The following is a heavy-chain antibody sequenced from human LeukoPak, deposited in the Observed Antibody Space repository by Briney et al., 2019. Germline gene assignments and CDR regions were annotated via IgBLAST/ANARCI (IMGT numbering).Heavy chain of an antibody. Sequence: GGSLRLSCAASGFTFSSYWMHRVRQAPGEGLVWVSRINSDGYSLDYADSVKGRFTISRDNAKNTLHLQMNSLRAEDTAVYYCARGGVAGGMDVWGQGTTVTVSS. D-gene: IGHD6-19*01. V-gene: IGHV3-74*01. CDR3: ARGGVAGGMDV. CDR2: INSDGYSL. CDR1: GFTFSSYW. J-gene: IGHJ6*02.